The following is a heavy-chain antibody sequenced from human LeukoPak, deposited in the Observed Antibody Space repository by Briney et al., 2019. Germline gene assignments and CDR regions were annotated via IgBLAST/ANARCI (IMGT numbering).Heavy chain of an antibody. CDR3: ARQSTTALDY. Sequence: SETLSLTCTVSGGSISSYYWSWIRQPPGKGLEWIGYIYHSGSTNYNPSLKSRVTISVDTSKNQFSLKLSSVTAADTAVYYCARQSTTALDYWGQGTLVTVSS. J-gene: IGHJ4*02. V-gene: IGHV4-59*08. CDR1: GGSISSYY. CDR2: IYHSGST. D-gene: IGHD4-17*01.